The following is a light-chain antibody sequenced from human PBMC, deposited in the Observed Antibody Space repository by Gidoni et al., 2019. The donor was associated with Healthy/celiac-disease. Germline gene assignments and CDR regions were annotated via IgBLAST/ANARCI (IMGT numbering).Light chain of an antibody. CDR2: EGS. CDR1: SSEVGSYNL. V-gene: IGLV2-23*01. CDR3: CSYAGSRSVV. J-gene: IGLJ2*01. Sequence: QSALPQPASVSGSSGPSITISCTGTSSEVGSYNLVSWYQQHPGKAPKLMIYEGSKRPSGVSNRFSGAKSGNTASRTISGLQAEDEADYYCCSYAGSRSVVFGGGTKLTV.